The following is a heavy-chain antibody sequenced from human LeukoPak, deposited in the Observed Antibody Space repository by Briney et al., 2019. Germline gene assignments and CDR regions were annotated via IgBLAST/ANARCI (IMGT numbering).Heavy chain of an antibody. V-gene: IGHV3-23*01. CDR3: AKGRWDIVATTFDY. D-gene: IGHD5-12*01. CDR2: ISGSGGST. J-gene: IGHJ4*02. Sequence: PGGSLRLSCAASGFTFNSYAMNWVRQAPGKGLEWVSAISGSGGSTYYADSVKGRFTISRDNSKNTLYLQMNSLRAADTAVYFCAKGRWDIVATTFDYWGQGTLVTVSS. CDR1: GFTFNSYA.